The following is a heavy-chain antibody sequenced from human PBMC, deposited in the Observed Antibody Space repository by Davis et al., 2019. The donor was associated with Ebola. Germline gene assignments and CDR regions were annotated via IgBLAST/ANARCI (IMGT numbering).Heavy chain of an antibody. Sequence: ASVKVSCKASGYTFTSFEINWVRQATGQGLEWMGWMNPNSGNTGYAQKFQDRVTITRNTSITTAYMELSSLRSDDTAVYYCARTNGYSYGYSYYWGQGTLVTVSS. CDR2: MNPNSGNT. J-gene: IGHJ4*02. V-gene: IGHV1-8*03. CDR3: ARTNGYSYGYSYY. D-gene: IGHD5-18*01. CDR1: GYTFTSFE.